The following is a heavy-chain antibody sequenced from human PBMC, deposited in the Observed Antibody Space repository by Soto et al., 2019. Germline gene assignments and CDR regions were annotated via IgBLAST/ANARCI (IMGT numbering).Heavy chain of an antibody. Sequence: GESLKISCKGSGYSCTSYWIGWVRQMPGKGLEWMGIIYPGDSDTRYSPSFQGQVTISADKSISTAYLQWSSLKASDTAMYYCARKISSTRFGEPNIVSDYWGQGTLVTVSS. CDR3: ARKISSTRFGEPNIVSDY. V-gene: IGHV5-51*01. CDR2: IYPGDSDT. CDR1: GYSCTSYW. D-gene: IGHD3-10*02. J-gene: IGHJ4*02.